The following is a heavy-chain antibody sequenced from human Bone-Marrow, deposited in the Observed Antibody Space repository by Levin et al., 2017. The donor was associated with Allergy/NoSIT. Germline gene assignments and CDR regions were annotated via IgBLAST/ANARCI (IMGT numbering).Heavy chain of an antibody. J-gene: IGHJ5*02. CDR3: ARGGRAAAYNWFDT. Sequence: GSVKVSCKTSGYTFTYFYIHWVRQAPGQGLEWMAIINPSGGATTYAQPFQGRVTVTGDTSTPTVYMEVSSRTFEDTAVYCCARGGRAAAYNWFDTWGQGTLVTVSS. CDR2: INPSGGAT. V-gene: IGHV1-46*01. CDR1: GYTFTYFY. D-gene: IGHD6-13*01.